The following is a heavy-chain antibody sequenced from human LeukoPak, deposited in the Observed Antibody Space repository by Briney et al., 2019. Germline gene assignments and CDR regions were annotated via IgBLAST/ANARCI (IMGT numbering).Heavy chain of an antibody. CDR2: ISAYNGNT. CDR1: GYTFTSYG. D-gene: IGHD3-3*01. J-gene: IGHJ4*02. CDR3: ARGGTYYDFWSSYWPIDY. Sequence: ASVKVSCKASGYTFTSYGISWVRQAPGQGLEWMGWISAYNGNTNYAQKLQGRVTMTTDTSTSTAYMELRSLRSDDTAVYYCARGGTYYDFWSSYWPIDYWGQGTLVTVSS. V-gene: IGHV1-18*01.